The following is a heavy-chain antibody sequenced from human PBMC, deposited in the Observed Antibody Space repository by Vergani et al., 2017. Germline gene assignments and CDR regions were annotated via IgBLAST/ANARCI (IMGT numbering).Heavy chain of an antibody. CDR1: GFTFSSYA. Sequence: EVQLLESGGGLVQPGGSLRLSCAASGFTFSSYAMSWVRQAPGKGLEWVSAISGSGGSTYYADSVKGRFTISRDNSKNTLYLQMNSLRAEDTAIYYCAKYDNSDYYYAAFDYWGQGTLVTVSS. V-gene: IGHV3-23*01. CDR2: ISGSGGST. D-gene: IGHD3-22*01. CDR3: AKYDNSDYYYAAFDY. J-gene: IGHJ4*02.